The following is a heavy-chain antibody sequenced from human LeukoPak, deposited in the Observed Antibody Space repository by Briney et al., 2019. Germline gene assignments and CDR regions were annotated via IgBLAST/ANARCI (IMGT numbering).Heavy chain of an antibody. V-gene: IGHV4-59*01. D-gene: IGHD2-8*01. J-gene: IGHJ4*02. Sequence: SETLSLTCTVSGGSISSYHWSWFRQAPGKGLEWIGYMYNSGSTNFNPSLKSRVTISVDTSKNQFSLKLSSVTAADTAVYYCARLYTTGSFDYWGQGTLVTVSS. CDR1: GGSISSYH. CDR2: MYNSGST. CDR3: ARLYTTGSFDY.